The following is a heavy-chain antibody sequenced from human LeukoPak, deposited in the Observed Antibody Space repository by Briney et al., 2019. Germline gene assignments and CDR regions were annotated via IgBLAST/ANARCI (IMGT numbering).Heavy chain of an antibody. V-gene: IGHV1-18*01. J-gene: IGHJ5*02. D-gene: IGHD4-11*01. Sequence: ASVKVSCKASGYTFTSYGISWVRQAPGQGLEWMGWISAYNGNTNYAQKLQGRVTMTTDTSTSTAYMELSSLRSEDTAVYYCASGPTTVTFNWFDPWGQGTLVTVSS. CDR2: ISAYNGNT. CDR3: ASGPTTVTFNWFDP. CDR1: GYTFTSYG.